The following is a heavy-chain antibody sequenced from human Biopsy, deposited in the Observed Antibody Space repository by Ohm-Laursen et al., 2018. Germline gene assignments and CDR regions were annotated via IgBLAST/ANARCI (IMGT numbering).Heavy chain of an antibody. Sequence: TLSLTCTVFGKTFSDYQWSWIRQPPGKGLEWIGQINQAGTTNYNPSLKSRVSISADASKYEFSLRLTSVTAADTAVYLCGNEVHGRDYWGLGARVTVS. CDR2: INQAGTT. CDR1: GKTFSDYQ. D-gene: IGHD2-15*01. CDR3: GNEVHGRDY. V-gene: IGHV4-34*08. J-gene: IGHJ4*02.